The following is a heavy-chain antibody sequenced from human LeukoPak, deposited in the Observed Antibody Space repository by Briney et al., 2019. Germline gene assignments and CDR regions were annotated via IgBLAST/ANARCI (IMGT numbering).Heavy chain of an antibody. V-gene: IGHV3-23*01. CDR1: GFTFSGFA. D-gene: IGHD3-3*01. J-gene: IGHJ5*02. CDR2: ISGSGDNT. Sequence: GGSLTLSCAASGFTFSGFAMSWVRRTPGKGLEWVSGISGSGDNTLYADSVKGRFTISRDNSKNTLYLQMNSLRAEDTAVYYCANFWPRGFDPWGQGTLVTVSS. CDR3: ANFWPRGFDP.